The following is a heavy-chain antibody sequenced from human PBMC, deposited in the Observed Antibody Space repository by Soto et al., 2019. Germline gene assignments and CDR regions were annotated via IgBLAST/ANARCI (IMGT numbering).Heavy chain of an antibody. J-gene: IGHJ3*02. V-gene: IGHV1-24*01. CDR3: ATNLPAQDAFDI. Sequence: ASVKVSCKVSGYTLTELSMHWVRQAPGKGLEWMGGFDPEDGETIYAQKFQGRVTMTEDTSTDTAYMELSSLRSEDTAVYDCATNLPAQDAFDIWGQGTMVTVSS. CDR2: FDPEDGET. CDR1: GYTLTELS.